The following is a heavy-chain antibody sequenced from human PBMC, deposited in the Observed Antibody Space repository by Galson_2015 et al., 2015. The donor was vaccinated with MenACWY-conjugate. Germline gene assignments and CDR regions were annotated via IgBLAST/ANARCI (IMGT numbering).Heavy chain of an antibody. D-gene: IGHD5-24*01. CDR3: ARAFDPGNSRDGFAKFYFDY. CDR1: GGSISSANYY. V-gene: IGHV4-39*07. CDR2: IYYSGST. J-gene: IGHJ4*02. Sequence: ETLSLTCAVSGGSISSANYYWGWIRPSPGGGLGWIGSIYYSGSTYYKPTLKSRLTISVDSSKNQFSLKLSSVTAADTVVYYCARAFDPGNSRDGFAKFYFDYWGQGPLVTVSS.